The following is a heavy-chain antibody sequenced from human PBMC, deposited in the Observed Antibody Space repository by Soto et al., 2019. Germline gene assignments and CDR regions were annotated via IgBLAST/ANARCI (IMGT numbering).Heavy chain of an antibody. CDR1: GGSISSSSYY. D-gene: IGHD1-26*01. J-gene: IGHJ4*02. Sequence: SETLSLTCTVSGGSISSSSYYWGWIRQPPGKGLEWIGSIYYSGSTYYNPSLKSRVTKSVDTSKNQFSLKLSSVAAADTAVYYCARHKADLYYPTGYFDYWGQGTLVTVSS. V-gene: IGHV4-39*01. CDR3: ARHKADLYYPTGYFDY. CDR2: IYYSGST.